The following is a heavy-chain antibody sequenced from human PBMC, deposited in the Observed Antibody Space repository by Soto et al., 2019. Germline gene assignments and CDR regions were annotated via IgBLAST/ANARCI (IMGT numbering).Heavy chain of an antibody. D-gene: IGHD3-3*01. Sequence: QVQLQESGPGLVKPSETLSLTCTVSGGSVSSGSYYWSWIRQPPGKGLEWIGYIYYSGSTNYNPPHKGRCTIAVSTSKNQFSLKLSSVTAADTAVYYCARSNGRFLEWLLTHDAFDIWGQGTMVTVSS. CDR1: GGSVSSGSYY. J-gene: IGHJ3*02. CDR3: ARSNGRFLEWLLTHDAFDI. V-gene: IGHV4-61*01. CDR2: IYYSGST.